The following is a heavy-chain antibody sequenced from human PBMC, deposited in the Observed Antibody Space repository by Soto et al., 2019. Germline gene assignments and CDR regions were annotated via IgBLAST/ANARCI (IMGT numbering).Heavy chain of an antibody. V-gene: IGHV3-33*01. CDR2: IWDDGRRK. J-gene: IGHJ4*02. Sequence: QAQLVESGGGVVQPGRSLRLSCAASGFTFSLYGMHWVRQAPGKGLEWVAAIWDDGRRKDYADSVKDRLFLSRDNSKNTLSLQLDSLRPEYTAVYYCATWQGSLNFHYCGQGTLVTVSS. CDR3: ATWQGSLNFHY. CDR1: GFTFSLYG.